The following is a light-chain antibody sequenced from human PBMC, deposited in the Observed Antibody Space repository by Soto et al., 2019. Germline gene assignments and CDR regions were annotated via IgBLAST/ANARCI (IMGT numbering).Light chain of an antibody. Sequence: THPASLSGSPGHSITISCTGTSSDVGAYIFVSWYQQHPGKAPKLMIYDIINRPSGVSNRFSGSKSGNTASLTISGLQAEDEADYYCVSFTTSRSYVFGTGTKVTVL. CDR3: VSFTTSRSYV. CDR1: SSDVGAYIF. CDR2: DII. V-gene: IGLV2-14*03. J-gene: IGLJ1*01.